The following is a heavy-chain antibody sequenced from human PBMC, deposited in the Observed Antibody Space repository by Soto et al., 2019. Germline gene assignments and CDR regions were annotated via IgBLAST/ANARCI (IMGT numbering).Heavy chain of an antibody. V-gene: IGHV1-8*01. CDR3: ARVKSGGHSTD. Sequence: ASVKVSCKASGYTFGNYDINWLIQATGQGLEWMGWMNPKSGNRGYAQKFQGRVTMTRDTALTTAYLELSSLTSDDTAVYYCARVKSGGHSTDWGQGTQVTVSS. J-gene: IGHJ4*02. CDR1: GYTFGNYD. D-gene: IGHD5-12*01. CDR2: MNPKSGNR.